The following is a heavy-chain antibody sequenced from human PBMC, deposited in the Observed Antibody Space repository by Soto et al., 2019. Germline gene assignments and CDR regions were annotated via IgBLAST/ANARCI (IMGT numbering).Heavy chain of an antibody. D-gene: IGHD3-10*01. Sequence: QVQLQQWGAGLLKPSATLSLTCAVYGGSFSGYYWSWIRQPPGKGLEWIGEINHSGSTNSNPYPKNQVTISVDTYQNQFSLKRSYVTAEDKAVYYCARRLCITIVRGVIIRTGYFDYWGQGTLVTVSS. V-gene: IGHV4-34*01. CDR1: GGSFSGYY. J-gene: IGHJ4*02. CDR2: INHSGST. CDR3: ARRLCITIVRGVIIRTGYFDY.